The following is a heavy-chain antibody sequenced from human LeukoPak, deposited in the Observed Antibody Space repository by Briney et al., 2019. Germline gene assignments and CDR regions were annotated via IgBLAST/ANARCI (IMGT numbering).Heavy chain of an antibody. CDR2: IWYDGSNK. CDR3: TIGVKTVDY. CDR1: GFTFSGFG. V-gene: IGHV3-33*01. J-gene: IGHJ4*02. D-gene: IGHD3-22*01. Sequence: GGFLRLSCAASGFTFSGFGMHWVRQAPGKGLEWVAVIWYDGSNKYYADSVKGRFTISRDNSKNTLYLQMNSLRPEDTAVYYCTIGVKTVDYWGQGTLVTVSS.